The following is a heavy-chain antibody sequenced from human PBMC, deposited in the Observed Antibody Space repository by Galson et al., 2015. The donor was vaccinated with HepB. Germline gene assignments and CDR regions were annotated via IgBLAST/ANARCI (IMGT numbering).Heavy chain of an antibody. Sequence: SLRLSCAASGFTFGIYWMHWVRQPPGGGPVWVSHINPDGTNVRYADSVKGRFTISRDNAKNTLYLQMNSLRDEDTAVYYCLHDSDGPDYWGQGTMATVSS. CDR3: LHDSDGPDY. D-gene: IGHD3-22*01. CDR1: GFTFGIYW. CDR2: INPDGTNV. J-gene: IGHJ4*02. V-gene: IGHV3-74*01.